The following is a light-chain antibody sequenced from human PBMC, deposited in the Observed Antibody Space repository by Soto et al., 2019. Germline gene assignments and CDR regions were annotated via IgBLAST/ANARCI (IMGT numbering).Light chain of an antibody. Sequence: QSALTQPPSASGSPGQSVTISCTGTSSDIGGYDYVSWYQQHPGKAPKLIIYEVSKRPSGVPDRFSGSKSGNTASLTVSGLQAEDEADHYCSSYAGSNNLVFAGGTKVTVL. CDR2: EVS. J-gene: IGLJ3*02. CDR1: SSDIGGYDY. CDR3: SSYAGSNNLV. V-gene: IGLV2-8*01.